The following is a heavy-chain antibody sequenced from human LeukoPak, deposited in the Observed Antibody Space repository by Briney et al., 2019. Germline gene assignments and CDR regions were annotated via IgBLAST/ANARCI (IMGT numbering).Heavy chain of an antibody. CDR3: ARGRYSSGRTPTYFDY. CDR2: IIPIFGTA. CDR1: GGTFSSYA. Sequence: ASVKVSCKASGGTFSSYAISWVRQAPGQGLEWMGGIIPIFGTANYAQKFQGRVTITTDDSTSTAFMELSSLRSEDTAVYYCARGRYSSGRTPTYFDYWGQGTLVTVSS. J-gene: IGHJ4*02. V-gene: IGHV1-69*05. D-gene: IGHD6-19*01.